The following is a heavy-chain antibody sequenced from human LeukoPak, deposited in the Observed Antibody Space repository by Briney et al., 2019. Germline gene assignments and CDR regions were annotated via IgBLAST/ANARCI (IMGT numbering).Heavy chain of an antibody. J-gene: IGHJ5*02. V-gene: IGHV3-11*04. CDR1: GFTFSVYY. Sequence: PGGSLRLSCAASGFTFSVYYMSWLRQAPGKGLEWVSYISSSGSTIYYADSVKGRFTISRDNDENSLYLQMNSLRAEDTAVYYCARVRDENWFDPWGQGTLVTVSS. CDR2: ISSSGSTI. CDR3: ARVRDENWFDP.